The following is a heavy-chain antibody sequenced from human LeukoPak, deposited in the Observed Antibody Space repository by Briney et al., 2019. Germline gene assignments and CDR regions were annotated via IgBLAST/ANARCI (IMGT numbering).Heavy chain of an antibody. J-gene: IGHJ4*02. CDR2: IWYGGSNK. V-gene: IGHV3-30*18. D-gene: IGHD1-26*01. CDR3: AKDSGGELLPSGSFDY. Sequence: GRSLRLSCAASGFTFSSYGMHWVRQAPGKGLEWVAVIWYGGSNKYYADSVKGRFTISRDNSKNTLYLQMNSLRAEDTAVYYCAKDSGGELLPSGSFDYWGQGTLVTVSS. CDR1: GFTFSSYG.